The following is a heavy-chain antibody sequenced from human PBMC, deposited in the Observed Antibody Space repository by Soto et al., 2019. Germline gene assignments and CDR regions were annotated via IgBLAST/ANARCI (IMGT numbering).Heavy chain of an antibody. CDR2: IYYSGST. V-gene: IGHV4-39*01. CDR1: GGSISSSSYY. D-gene: IGHD2-2*01. CDR3: ARLGWVCSSTSCYYFDY. J-gene: IGHJ4*02. Sequence: SETLSLTCTVSGGSISSSSYYWGWIRQPPGKGLEWIGSIYYSGSTYYNPSLKSRVTISVDTSKNQFSLKLSSVTAADTAVYYCARLGWVCSSTSCYYFDYWGQGTLVTVSS.